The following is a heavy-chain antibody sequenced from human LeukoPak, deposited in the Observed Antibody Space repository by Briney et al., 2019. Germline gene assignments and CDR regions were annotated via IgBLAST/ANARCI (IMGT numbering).Heavy chain of an antibody. J-gene: IGHJ6*02. V-gene: IGHV4-39*01. CDR3: AVSRYGSGSYISHYYYYGLDV. CDR2: VYYNVST. D-gene: IGHD3-10*01. CDR1: SGSISSTSHY. Sequence: SETLSLTCTVSSGSISSTSHYWGWIRQPPGKGLEWIGSVYYNVSTYYSPSLKSRVTISIDTSKNQFSLKLSSVTAADTAVYYCAVSRYGSGSYISHYYYYGLDVWGQGTTVTVSS.